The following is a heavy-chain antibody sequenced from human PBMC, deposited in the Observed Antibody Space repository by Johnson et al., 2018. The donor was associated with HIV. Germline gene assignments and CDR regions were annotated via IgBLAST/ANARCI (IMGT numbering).Heavy chain of an antibody. CDR3: AKETRDSRSAFDV. CDR2: ISSSGSTI. Sequence: QVQLVESGGGLVKPGGSLRLSCAASGFTFSDYYMSWIRQAPGKGLEWVSYISSSGSTIYYADAVKGRFNISRDNAKNSLYLQRNNLRPEDTAVYYCAKETRDSRSAFDVWGQGTLVTVSS. CDR1: GFTFSDYY. D-gene: IGHD4-11*01. J-gene: IGHJ3*01. V-gene: IGHV3-11*04.